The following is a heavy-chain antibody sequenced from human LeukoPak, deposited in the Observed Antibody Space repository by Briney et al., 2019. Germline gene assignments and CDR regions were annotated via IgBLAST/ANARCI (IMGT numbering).Heavy chain of an antibody. CDR2: ISGGSSFT. Sequence: SGGSLRLSCAASGFSFSSFSMNWVRQAPGKGLEWVSYISGGSSFTYYVDSVKGRFTISRNNAKNSLYLQMNSLRAEDTAVYYCARDLGYSSGPNYWGQGNRVTVSS. V-gene: IGHV3-21*01. J-gene: IGHJ4*02. CDR1: GFSFSSFS. D-gene: IGHD6-19*01. CDR3: ARDLGYSSGPNY.